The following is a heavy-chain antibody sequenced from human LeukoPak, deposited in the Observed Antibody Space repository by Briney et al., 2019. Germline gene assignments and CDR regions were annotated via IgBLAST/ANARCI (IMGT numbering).Heavy chain of an antibody. CDR2: INPNSGVT. D-gene: IGHD3-10*01. CDR1: RYTFTGYY. Sequence: ASVKVSCKASRYTFTGYYMHWVRQAPGQGLEWMGWINPNSGVTDYAQKFQGRVTMTGDTSISTAYMELSRLRSDDTAVYYCARYYHSGSWDYWGQGTLVTVSS. J-gene: IGHJ4*02. CDR3: ARYYHSGSWDY. V-gene: IGHV1-2*02.